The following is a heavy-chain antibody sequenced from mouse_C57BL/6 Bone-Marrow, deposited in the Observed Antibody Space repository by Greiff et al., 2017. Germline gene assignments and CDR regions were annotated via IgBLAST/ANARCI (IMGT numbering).Heavy chain of an antibody. CDR1: GFSLTSYG. J-gene: IGHJ4*01. V-gene: IGHV2-2*01. D-gene: IGHD1-1*01. CDR2: IWSGGST. CDR3: ASPYYYGSSYYAMDY. Sequence: VQRVESGPGLVQPSQSLSITCTVSGFSLTSYGVHWVRQSPGKGLEWLGVIWSGGSTDYNAAFISRLSISKDNSKSQVFFKMNSLQADDTAIYYCASPYYYGSSYYAMDYWGQGTSVTGSS.